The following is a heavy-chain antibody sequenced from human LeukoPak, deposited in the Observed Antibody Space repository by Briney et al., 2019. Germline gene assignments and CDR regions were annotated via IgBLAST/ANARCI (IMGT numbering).Heavy chain of an antibody. J-gene: IGHJ4*02. Sequence: PSETLSLTCAVYGGSFSGYYWSWIRQPPGKGLEWIGEINHSGSTNYNPSLKSRVTISVDTSKNQFSLKLSSVTAADTAVYYCARDRDTDWYFDSWGQGTLVTVSS. V-gene: IGHV4-34*01. D-gene: IGHD2-2*02. CDR1: GGSFSGYY. CDR2: INHSGST. CDR3: ARDRDTDWYFDS.